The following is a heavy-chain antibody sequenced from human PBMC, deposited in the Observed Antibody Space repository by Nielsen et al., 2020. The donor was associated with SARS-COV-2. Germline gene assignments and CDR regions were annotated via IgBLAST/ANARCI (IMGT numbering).Heavy chain of an antibody. D-gene: IGHD3-16*01. Sequence: GESLKISCAASGFTFNSVGMHWVRQAPGKGLEWVAVVSTEGGTTYYADSVKGRFTIARDNSQNTLYLHMTSLRADDTAVYFCTKESLRSGMSRYSWDSWGQGTLLHVSS. CDR3: TKESLRSGMSRYSWDS. CDR2: VSTEGGTT. V-gene: IGHV3-30*19. J-gene: IGHJ5*01. CDR1: GFTFNSVG.